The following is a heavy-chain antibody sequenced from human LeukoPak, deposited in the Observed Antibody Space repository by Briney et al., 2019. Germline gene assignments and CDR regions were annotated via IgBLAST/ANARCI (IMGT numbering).Heavy chain of an antibody. D-gene: IGHD1-20*01. Sequence: GASVKVSCKVSGYTLTELSIHWVRQAPGKGLEWMGGFDPEDGETIYAQKFQGRVTMTEDTSTDTAYMELSSLRSEDTAVYYCATADVITGTTGLDYWGQGTLVTVSS. J-gene: IGHJ4*02. CDR3: ATADVITGTTGLDY. V-gene: IGHV1-24*01. CDR2: FDPEDGET. CDR1: GYTLTELS.